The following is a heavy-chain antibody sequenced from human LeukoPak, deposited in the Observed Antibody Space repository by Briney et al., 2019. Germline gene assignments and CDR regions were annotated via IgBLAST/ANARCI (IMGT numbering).Heavy chain of an antibody. Sequence: GGSLRLSCAASGFTVSSNYMSWVRQAPGKGLEWVSVIYSGGSTYYADSVKGRFTISRDNSKNTLYLQMNSLRAEDTAVYYCAKGTWSIAARKNAFDIWGQGTMVTVSS. CDR3: AKGTWSIAARKNAFDI. D-gene: IGHD6-6*01. CDR2: IYSGGST. J-gene: IGHJ3*02. V-gene: IGHV3-53*01. CDR1: GFTVSSNY.